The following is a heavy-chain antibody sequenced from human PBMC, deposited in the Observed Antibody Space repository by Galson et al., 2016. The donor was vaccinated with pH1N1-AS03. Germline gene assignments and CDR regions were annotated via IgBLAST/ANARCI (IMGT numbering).Heavy chain of an antibody. V-gene: IGHV3-30*03. CDR1: GFSFNSV. CDR3: VREGESSGDAGIFDL. D-gene: IGHD2-15*01. Sequence: SLRLSCAAFGFSFNSVMHWVRQAPGKGLEWVALTSYDEGSKIYPDSVKGRFTISRDNSRNTLYLQMNSLRVEDTAVYYCVREGESSGDAGIFDLWGQGTMVTVSS. CDR2: TSYDEGSK. J-gene: IGHJ3*01.